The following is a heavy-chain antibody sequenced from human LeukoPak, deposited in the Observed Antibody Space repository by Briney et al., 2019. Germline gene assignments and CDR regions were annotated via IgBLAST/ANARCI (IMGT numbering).Heavy chain of an antibody. Sequence: GGSLRLSCTVSGFTLNEYSMTWIRQAPGKGLECLAFINNSGRTIYYADSVKGRFTTSKDDAENSLFLQMSSLRVDDTAVYYCARDVGGLDHWGQGTAVTVSS. D-gene: IGHD3-16*01. J-gene: IGHJ4*03. CDR1: GFTLNEYS. CDR2: INNSGRTI. V-gene: IGHV3-11*01. CDR3: ARDVGGLDH.